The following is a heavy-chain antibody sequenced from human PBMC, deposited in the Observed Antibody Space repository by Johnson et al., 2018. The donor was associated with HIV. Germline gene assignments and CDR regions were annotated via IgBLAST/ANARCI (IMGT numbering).Heavy chain of an antibody. Sequence: QVQVVESGGGVVQPGRSLRLSCAASGFTFSSFGMHWVRQAPGKGLEWVAVIWYDGTNKYYADSVKGRFSISRDNSKNTLYLQMNSLRAEDTAVYYCAKDSSHIVPGRPQLDAFDIWGQGTMVTVSS. D-gene: IGHD2-21*01. CDR1: GFTFSSFG. CDR2: IWYDGTNK. J-gene: IGHJ3*02. V-gene: IGHV3-33*06. CDR3: AKDSSHIVPGRPQLDAFDI.